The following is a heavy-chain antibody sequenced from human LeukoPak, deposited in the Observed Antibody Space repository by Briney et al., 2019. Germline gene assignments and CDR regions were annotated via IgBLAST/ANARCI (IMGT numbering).Heavy chain of an antibody. CDR2: IYYSGST. V-gene: IGHV4-59*01. Sequence: KPSETLSLTCTVSGGSISSYYWSWIRQPPGKGLEWIGYIYYSGSTNYNPSLKSRVTISVDTSKNQFSLKLSSVTAADTAVYYCARGYYDSSGYPRTDDYYFDYCGQGTLVTVSS. CDR3: ARGYYDSSGYPRTDDYYFDY. D-gene: IGHD3-22*01. CDR1: GGSISSYY. J-gene: IGHJ4*02.